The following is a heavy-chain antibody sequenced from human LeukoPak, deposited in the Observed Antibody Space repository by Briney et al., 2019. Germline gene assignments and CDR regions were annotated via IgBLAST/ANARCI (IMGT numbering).Heavy chain of an antibody. D-gene: IGHD1-26*01. V-gene: IGHV3-23*01. CDR1: GFTFSSYA. J-gene: IGHJ4*02. CDR2: ISGSGGSI. Sequence: GGSLRLSCAASGFTFSSYAMSWVRQAPGKGLEWVSAISGSGGSIYYADSAEGRFTISRDNSKNTLYLQMNSLRAGDTAVYYCAKDPIFSGSYGVFDYWGLGTLVTVSS. CDR3: AKDPIFSGSYGVFDY.